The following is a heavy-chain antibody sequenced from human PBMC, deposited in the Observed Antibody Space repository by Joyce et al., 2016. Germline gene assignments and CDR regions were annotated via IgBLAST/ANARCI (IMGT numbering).Heavy chain of an antibody. CDR3: AKGGHSSSWQRFFEY. J-gene: IGHJ4*02. D-gene: IGHD6-13*01. Sequence: EVQLVESGGGVVQPGGSLRLSCAASGFSLDEYTMHWVRQVPGKGLEWVSHISWDGGRTYCADSVRGRFTISRDNSKNSLYLQMNSLKIEDTALYYCAKGGHSSSWQRFFEYWGQGTLVTVSS. CDR1: GFSLDEYT. CDR2: ISWDGGRT. V-gene: IGHV3-43*01.